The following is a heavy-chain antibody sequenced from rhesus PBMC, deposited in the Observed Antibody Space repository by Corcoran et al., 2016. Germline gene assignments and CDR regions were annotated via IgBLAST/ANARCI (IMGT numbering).Heavy chain of an antibody. Sequence: QVQLQQWGEGLVKPSETLSLTCAVYGGSISSNYWSWIRQPPGKGLEWIGRIRSGGRTNYNPSLKSRVTISIAPSKNQFSRKLSSVTAADTAVYYCARHKNKQQRLEHYFDYWGQGVLVTVSS. CDR2: IRSGGRT. D-gene: IGHD6-31*01. V-gene: IGHV4-160*01. CDR3: ARHKNKQQRLEHYFDY. J-gene: IGHJ4*01. CDR1: GGSISSNY.